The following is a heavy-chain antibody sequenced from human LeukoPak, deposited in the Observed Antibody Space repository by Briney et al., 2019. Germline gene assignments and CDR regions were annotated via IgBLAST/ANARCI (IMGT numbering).Heavy chain of an antibody. CDR2: IFYSGST. Sequence: SEALSLTCSVSGGSISSSSYYWGWGWIRQPPGKGLEWIGSIFYSGSTYYSPSLKSRVTISVDTSKNQFSLNLSSVTAADTAVYYCARHYIWFGEDPTFDIWGQGTMVTVSS. J-gene: IGHJ3*02. V-gene: IGHV4-39*01. CDR1: GGSISSSSYY. CDR3: ARHYIWFGEDPTFDI. D-gene: IGHD3-10*01.